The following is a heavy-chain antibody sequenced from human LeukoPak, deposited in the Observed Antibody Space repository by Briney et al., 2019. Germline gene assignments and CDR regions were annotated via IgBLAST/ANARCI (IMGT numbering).Heavy chain of an antibody. V-gene: IGHV3-23*01. J-gene: IGHJ4*02. D-gene: IGHD6-19*01. CDR2: ISGSGGST. Sequence: GGSLRLSCAASGFTFSSYAMSWVRQAPGKGLEWVSAISGSGGSTYYADSVKGRFTISRDNSKNTLYLQMDSLRAEDTAVYYCAKDPTRTGYSSGWYWGQGTLVTVSS. CDR1: GFTFSSYA. CDR3: AKDPTRTGYSSGWY.